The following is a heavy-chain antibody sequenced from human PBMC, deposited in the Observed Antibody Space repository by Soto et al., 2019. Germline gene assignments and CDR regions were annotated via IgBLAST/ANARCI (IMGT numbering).Heavy chain of an antibody. Sequence: GGSLRLSCAASGFTFSSYGMHWVRQAPGKGLEWVAVIWYDGSNKYYADSVKGRFTISRDNSKNTLYLQMNSLRAEDTAVYYCARAGGRIFPIPLYYYYYMDVWGKGTTVTVSS. J-gene: IGHJ6*03. CDR1: GFTFSSYG. CDR3: ARAGGRIFPIPLYYYYYMDV. CDR2: IWYDGSNK. V-gene: IGHV3-33*01. D-gene: IGHD2-15*01.